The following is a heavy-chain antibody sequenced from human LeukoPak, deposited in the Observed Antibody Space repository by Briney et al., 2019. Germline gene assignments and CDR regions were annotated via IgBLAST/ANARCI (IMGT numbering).Heavy chain of an antibody. V-gene: IGHV4-39*07. CDR1: GGSISTSRYY. D-gene: IGHD2-2*01. CDR3: ARSVVIPAGYYYYYYMDV. Sequence: SETLSLTCSVSGGSISTSRYYWGWIRQPPGRGLEWIGNIFYTGNTYYNPSLKSRVTMSVDLSTDQASLRLNSVTAADTAVYYSARSVVIPAGYYYYYYMDVWGKGTSVTVSS. J-gene: IGHJ6*03. CDR2: IFYTGNT.